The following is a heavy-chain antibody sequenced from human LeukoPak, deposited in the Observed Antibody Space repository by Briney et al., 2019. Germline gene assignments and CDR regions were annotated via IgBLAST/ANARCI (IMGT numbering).Heavy chain of an antibody. D-gene: IGHD2-2*02. CDR1: GGSISSGDYY. CDR3: ARGYCGRTTCYKEMATILPDY. J-gene: IGHJ4*02. Sequence: SETLSLTCTVSGGSISSGDYYWSWIRQPPGKGLEWIGYIYYSGSTYYNPSLKSRVTISVDTSKNQFSLKLSSVTAADTAVYYCARGYCGRTTCYKEMATILPDYWGQGTLVTVSS. V-gene: IGHV4-30-4*02. CDR2: IYYSGST.